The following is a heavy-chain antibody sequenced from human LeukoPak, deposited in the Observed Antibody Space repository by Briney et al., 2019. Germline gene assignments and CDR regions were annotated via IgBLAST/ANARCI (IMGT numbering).Heavy chain of an antibody. CDR1: GGSVSSTNYY. Sequence: KSSETLSLTCTVSGGSVSSTNYYWSWIRQPPGKGLEWIGYIYYSGSTNYNPSLKSRVTISVDTSKNQFSLKLSSVTAADTAVYYCARGGVLRYFDWLPPNYYYYGMDVWGQGTTVTVSS. J-gene: IGHJ6*02. CDR3: ARGGVLRYFDWLPPNYYYYGMDV. D-gene: IGHD3-9*01. V-gene: IGHV4-61*01. CDR2: IYYSGST.